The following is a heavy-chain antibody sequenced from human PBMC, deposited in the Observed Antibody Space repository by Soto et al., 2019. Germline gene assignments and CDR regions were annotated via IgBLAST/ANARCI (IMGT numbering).Heavy chain of an antibody. Sequence: SETLSLTCTVSGGSISSYYWSWIRQPPGKGLEWIGYIYYSGSTNYNPSLKSRVTISVDTSKNQFSLKLSSVTAADTAVYYCARGYYYGSGSYLAPDYWGQGTLVTVSS. V-gene: IGHV4-59*01. J-gene: IGHJ4*02. CDR3: ARGYYYGSGSYLAPDY. D-gene: IGHD3-10*01. CDR2: IYYSGST. CDR1: GGSISSYY.